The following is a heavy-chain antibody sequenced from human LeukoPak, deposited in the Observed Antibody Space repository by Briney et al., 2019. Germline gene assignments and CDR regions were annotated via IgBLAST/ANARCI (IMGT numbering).Heavy chain of an antibody. CDR1: GGSISSSSYY. CDR3: ARRFGSYYYYGMDV. D-gene: IGHD3-10*01. J-gene: IGHJ6*02. CDR2: ISYSGYT. V-gene: IGHV4-39*01. Sequence: SETLSLTCTVSGGSISSSSYYWAWIRQPPGKGLEWVGSISYSGYTHYNPSLKSRLTISVDTSKNQFSLKLSSVTAAATAVYYCARRFGSYYYYGMDVWGQGTTVTVSS.